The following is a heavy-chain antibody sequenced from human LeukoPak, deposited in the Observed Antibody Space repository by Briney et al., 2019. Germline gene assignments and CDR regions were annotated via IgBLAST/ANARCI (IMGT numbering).Heavy chain of an antibody. V-gene: IGHV5-51*01. Sequence: GEALKISCQASGYTFTTYWIGWGRPRPGKGLECMGIIYPDDSDTTYSPSFQGQVTISADKSFSTAYLQWSSLKASDTAIYYCARLGGDTYYFGSASYPNWYFDLWGRGTLVTVSS. J-gene: IGHJ2*01. D-gene: IGHD3-10*01. CDR1: GYTFTTYW. CDR3: ARLGGDTYYFGSASYPNWYFDL. CDR2: IYPDDSDT.